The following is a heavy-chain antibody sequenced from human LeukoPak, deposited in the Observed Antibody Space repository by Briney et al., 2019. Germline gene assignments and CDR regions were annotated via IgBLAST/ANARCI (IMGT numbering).Heavy chain of an antibody. V-gene: IGHV1-8*03. D-gene: IGHD3-22*01. CDR1: GYTFTSYD. J-gene: IGHJ4*02. Sequence: ASVKVSCKASGYTFTSYDINWVRQGTGQGLEWMGWMNPNSGNTGYAQKFQGRVTITRNTSISTAYMELSSLRSEDTAVYYCARSSGYSGYFDYWGQGTLVTVSS. CDR3: ARSSGYSGYFDY. CDR2: MNPNSGNT.